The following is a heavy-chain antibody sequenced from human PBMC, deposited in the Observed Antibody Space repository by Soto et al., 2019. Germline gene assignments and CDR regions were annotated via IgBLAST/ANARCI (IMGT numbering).Heavy chain of an antibody. D-gene: IGHD3-22*01. CDR3: AKGPDGSGYYHNWFDS. CDR2: ISRTGDSE. CDR1: GFSFSDYA. J-gene: IGHJ5*01. V-gene: IGHV3-23*01. Sequence: EVHLLESGGALVQPGGSLTLSCAASGFSFSDYAMSWVRQAPGKGLEWVSSISRTGDSEYYADSVKGRFAISRDRSKNRLSMQMNSRRVEDTAVYYCAKGPDGSGYYHNWFDSWGQGTLITVSS.